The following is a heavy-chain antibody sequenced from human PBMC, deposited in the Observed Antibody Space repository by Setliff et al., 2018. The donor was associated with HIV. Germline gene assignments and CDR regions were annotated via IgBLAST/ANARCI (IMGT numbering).Heavy chain of an antibody. CDR2: INSASGGT. J-gene: IGHJ3*02. CDR1: GYTFTDYY. V-gene: IGHV1-2*02. Sequence: ASVKVSCKAPGYTFTDYYIHWVRQAPGQGLEWMGWINSASGGTNYAQNFQGRVTVTRDTSINTAYVELNSLKSDDTAVYYCARDYLHVFDIWGQGTMVTVS. CDR3: ARDYLHVFDI.